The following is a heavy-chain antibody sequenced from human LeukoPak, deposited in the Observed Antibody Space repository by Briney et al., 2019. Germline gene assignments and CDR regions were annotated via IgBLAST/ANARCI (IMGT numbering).Heavy chain of an antibody. J-gene: IGHJ4*02. D-gene: IGHD3-3*02. V-gene: IGHV3-21*01. CDR3: ARPREPISGSWFSDS. Sequence: GGSLRLSCAASGFSFSRYRMNWVRQAPGKGLEWVSSISSNGDYIYYGDSVKGRFTMSRDNAKNSLYLQLSSLRAEDTAVYYCARPREPISGSWFSDSCGQGTLVTVSS. CDR2: ISSNGDYI. CDR1: GFSFSRYR.